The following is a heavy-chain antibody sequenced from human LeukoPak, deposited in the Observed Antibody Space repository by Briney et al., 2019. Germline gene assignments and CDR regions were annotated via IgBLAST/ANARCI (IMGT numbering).Heavy chain of an antibody. CDR1: GXTFDDYA. V-gene: IGHV3-43*02. D-gene: IGHD6-6*01. CDR2: ISGPGSVT. J-gene: IGHJ4*02. CDR3: ARGTGSGSYLLDY. Sequence: GGSLRLSCAGSGXTFDDYAMHWIRQPPGKGLQWVSLISGPGSVTHQADSVKGRFTISRDNSKNSLYLQMSSLRTEDTALYYCARGTGSGSYLLDYWGQGTLVTVSS.